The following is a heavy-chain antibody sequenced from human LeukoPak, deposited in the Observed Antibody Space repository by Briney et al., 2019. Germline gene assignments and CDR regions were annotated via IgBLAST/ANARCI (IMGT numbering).Heavy chain of an antibody. CDR1: GGSISSGGYY. J-gene: IGHJ4*02. D-gene: IGHD4/OR15-4a*01. Sequence: SETLSLTCTVSGGSISSGGYYWSWIRQHPGKGLEWIGYIYYSGSTYYNPSLKSRVTISVDTSKNQFSLKLSSVTAADTAIYYCTRFTYGGPFDYWGQGILVTVSS. CDR2: IYYSGST. V-gene: IGHV4-31*03. CDR3: TRFTYGGPFDY.